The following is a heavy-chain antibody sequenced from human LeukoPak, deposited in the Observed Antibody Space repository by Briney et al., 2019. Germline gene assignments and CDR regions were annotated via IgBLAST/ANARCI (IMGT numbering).Heavy chain of an antibody. CDR2: IFTSGST. CDR3: AREESLTLDS. V-gene: IGHV4-61*02. Sequence: SQTLSLTCTVSGGSISSASHYWTWLRQPAGTGLKWIGRIFTSGSTYYNPSLKSRVTISVETSKNQFSLKLSSVTPADTAIYYCAREESLTLDSWGQGTLVTVSS. J-gene: IGHJ4*02. D-gene: IGHD3-10*01. CDR1: GGSISSASHY.